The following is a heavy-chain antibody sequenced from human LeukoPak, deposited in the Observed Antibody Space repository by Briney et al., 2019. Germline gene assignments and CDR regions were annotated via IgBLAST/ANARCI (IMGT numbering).Heavy chain of an antibody. D-gene: IGHD2-2*01. CDR1: GFTFSSYA. J-gene: IGHJ4*02. CDR2: ISGSGGST. Sequence: GGSLRLSCAASGFTFSSYAMSWVRQAPGKGLEWVSAISGSGGSTYYADSVKGRFTISRDNSKNTLYLQMNSLRVEDTAVYYCATTPPDSTSSHFDYWGQGTLVTVSS. V-gene: IGHV3-23*01. CDR3: ATTPPDSTSSHFDY.